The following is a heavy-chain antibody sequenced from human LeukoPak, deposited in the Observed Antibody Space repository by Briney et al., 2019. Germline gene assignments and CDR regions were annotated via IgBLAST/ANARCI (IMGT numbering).Heavy chain of an antibody. CDR1: GYTLTELS. V-gene: IGHV1-24*01. J-gene: IGHJ4*02. D-gene: IGHD2-2*01. Sequence: ASVKVSCKVSGYTLTELSMHWVRQAPGKGLEWTGGFDPEDGETIYAQKFQGRVTMTEDTSTDTAYMELSSLRSEDTAVYYCATRASLQLNLYYFDYWGQGTLVTVSS. CDR3: ATRASLQLNLYYFDY. CDR2: FDPEDGET.